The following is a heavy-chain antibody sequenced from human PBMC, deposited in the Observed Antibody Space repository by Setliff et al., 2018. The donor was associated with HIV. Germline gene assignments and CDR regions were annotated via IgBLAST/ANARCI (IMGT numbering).Heavy chain of an antibody. CDR1: GGSISSSSYY. J-gene: IGHJ4*02. V-gene: IGHV4-39*07. Sequence: PSETLSLTCIVSGGSISSSSYYWGWIRQPQGKGLEWIGTVYYSGSTYYNPSLKSRVTISVDTSENQFSLKLSSVTAADTAVYYCARDGYSSSWYVVSGSFDYWGQGILVTVSS. CDR3: ARDGYSSSWYVVSGSFDY. CDR2: VYYSGST. D-gene: IGHD6-13*01.